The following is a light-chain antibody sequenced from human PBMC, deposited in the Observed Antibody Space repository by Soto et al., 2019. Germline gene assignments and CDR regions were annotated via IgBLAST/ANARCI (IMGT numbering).Light chain of an antibody. J-gene: IGKJ4*01. CDR2: GAS. CDR3: QQYGSSPQGRT. Sequence: EIVLTQSPGTLSLSPGERATLSCRASQSVSSSDLAWYQQKPGQAPRLLIYGASSRATGIPDRFSGSGSGTDFTRTISRLEPEDFAVYDCQQYGSSPQGRTFGGGTKVEIK. V-gene: IGKV3-20*01. CDR1: QSVSSSD.